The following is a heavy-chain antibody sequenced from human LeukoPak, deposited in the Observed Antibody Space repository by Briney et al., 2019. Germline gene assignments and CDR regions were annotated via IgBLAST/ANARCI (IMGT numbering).Heavy chain of an antibody. D-gene: IGHD3-9*01. V-gene: IGHV3-11*06. CDR3: ARNLYDFLTGFDS. Sequence: GGSLRLSCAASGFTFSDYYMSWIRQAPGKGLEWVSYISSSSSYTNYADSVKGRFTISRDNAKNSLYLQMNSLRDEDTAVYYCARNLYDFLTGFDSCGQGTLVTVSS. J-gene: IGHJ4*02. CDR1: GFTFSDYY. CDR2: ISSSSSYT.